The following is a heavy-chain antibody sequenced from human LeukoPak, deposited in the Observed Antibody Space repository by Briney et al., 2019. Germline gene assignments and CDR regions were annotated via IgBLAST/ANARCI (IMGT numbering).Heavy chain of an antibody. CDR2: INHSGST. V-gene: IGHV4-34*01. D-gene: IGHD3-22*01. J-gene: IGHJ4*02. CDR3: ARVDYYDSSGYSLGSQHLESYYFDY. CDR1: GGSFSGYY. Sequence: SETLSLTCAVYGGSFSGYYWSWIRQPPGKGLEWIGEINHSGSTNYNPSLKSRVTISVDTSKNQFSLKLSSVTAAGTAVYYCARVDYYDSSGYSLGSQHLESYYFDYWGQGTLVTVSS.